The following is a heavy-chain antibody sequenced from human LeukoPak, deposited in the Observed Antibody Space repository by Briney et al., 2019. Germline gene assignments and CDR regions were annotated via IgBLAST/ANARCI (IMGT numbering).Heavy chain of an antibody. J-gene: IGHJ4*02. CDR1: GYTFTSYG. V-gene: IGHV1-18*01. Sequence: GASVKVSCKASGYTFTSYGISWVRQAPGQGLEWMGWISAYNGNTNYAQKLQGRVTMTTDTSTSTAYMELRSMRSDDTAVYYCARRSWSGYYMWYYFDYWGQGTLVTVSS. D-gene: IGHD3-3*01. CDR2: ISAYNGNT. CDR3: ARRSWSGYYMWYYFDY.